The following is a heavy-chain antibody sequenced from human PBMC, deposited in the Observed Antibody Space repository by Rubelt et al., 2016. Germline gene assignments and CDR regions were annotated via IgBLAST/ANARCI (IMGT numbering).Heavy chain of an antibody. Sequence: EVQLVQSGAEVKKPGESLKISCKGSGYSFTSYWIGWVRQMPGKGLEWMGIIYPGDSDTRYSPSVQGPVTIPADKSISTAYRQWGSLKDSDTAMYYCARLIGFMDTAMVGGVNWFDPWGQGTLVTVSS. D-gene: IGHD5-18*01. CDR3: ARLIGFMDTAMVGGVNWFDP. CDR2: IYPGDSDT. CDR1: GYSFTSYW. J-gene: IGHJ5*02. V-gene: IGHV5-51*03.